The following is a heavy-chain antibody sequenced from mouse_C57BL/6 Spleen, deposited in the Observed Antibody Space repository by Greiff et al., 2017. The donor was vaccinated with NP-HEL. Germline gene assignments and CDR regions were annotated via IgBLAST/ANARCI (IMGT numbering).Heavy chain of an antibody. V-gene: IGHV1-82*01. D-gene: IGHD4-1*01. Sequence: QVQLKESGPELVKPGASVKISCKASGYAFSSSWMNWVKQRPGKGLEWIGRIYPGDGDPNYNGKFKGKATLTADTSSSTAYMQLSSLTSEDSAVYFCARGLGDYFDYWGQGTTLTVSS. CDR3: ARGLGDYFDY. CDR1: GYAFSSSW. J-gene: IGHJ2*01. CDR2: IYPGDGDP.